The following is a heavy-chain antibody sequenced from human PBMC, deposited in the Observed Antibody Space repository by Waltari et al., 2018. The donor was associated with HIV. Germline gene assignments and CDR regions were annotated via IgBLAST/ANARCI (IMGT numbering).Heavy chain of an antibody. Sequence: EVQLVESGGGLVQPGGYLRLSCEASGFTFSSYSMNWVRPAPGKGLEWVSYISSSSSTIYYSDSVKGRFTISRDNAKNSLYLQMNSLRAEDTAVYYCARGGYYDSSGYYSPQYYFDYWGQGTLVTVSS. CDR2: ISSSSSTI. CDR1: GFTFSSYS. D-gene: IGHD3-22*01. V-gene: IGHV3-48*04. CDR3: ARGGYYDSSGYYSPQYYFDY. J-gene: IGHJ4*02.